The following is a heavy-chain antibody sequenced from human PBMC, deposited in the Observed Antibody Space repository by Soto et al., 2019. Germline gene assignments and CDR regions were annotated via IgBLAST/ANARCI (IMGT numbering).Heavy chain of an antibody. CDR2: LSKVSRSI. J-gene: IGHJ4*01. V-gene: IGHV3-9*01. CDR1: RFTCDHYG. CDR3: VKDALTAVVFYFDY. D-gene: IGHD4-4*01. Sequence: LIPSDVASRFTCDHYGMHPARRTPGKGQECVAALSKVSRSISYGASMKGRFTISRDKAKNSLYLQLNSRRPEDTALYYCVKDALTAVVFYFDYWGRGALVAVFS.